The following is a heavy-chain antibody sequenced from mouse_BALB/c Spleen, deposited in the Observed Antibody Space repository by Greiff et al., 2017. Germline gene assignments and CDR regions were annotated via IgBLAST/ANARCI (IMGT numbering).Heavy chain of an antibody. V-gene: IGHV7-3*02. J-gene: IGHJ4*01. D-gene: IGHD2-14*01. CDR1: GFTFTDYY. CDR3: ARDRYDAMDY. CDR2: IRNKANGYTT. Sequence: EVQVVESGGGLVQPGGSLRLSCATSGFTFTDYYMSWVRQPPGKALEWLGCIRNKANGYTTEYSASVKGRFTISRDNSQSILYLQMNTLRAEDGATYYCARDRYDAMDYWGQGTSVTVSS.